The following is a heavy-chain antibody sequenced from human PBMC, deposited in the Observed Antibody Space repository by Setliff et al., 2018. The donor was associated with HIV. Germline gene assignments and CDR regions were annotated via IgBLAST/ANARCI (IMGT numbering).Heavy chain of an antibody. J-gene: IGHJ3*02. V-gene: IGHV1-18*01. D-gene: IGHD6-13*01. CDR3: ARGAYSSIWFSQGLNAFDI. CDR2: IIPIFGTA. Sequence: ASVKVSCKASGYTFTSYGISWVRQAPGQGLEWMGGIIPIFGTANYAQKFQGRVTMTTDTSTSTAYMELRSLRSDDTAVYYCARGAYSSIWFSQGLNAFDIWGQGTMVTVSS. CDR1: GYTFTSYG.